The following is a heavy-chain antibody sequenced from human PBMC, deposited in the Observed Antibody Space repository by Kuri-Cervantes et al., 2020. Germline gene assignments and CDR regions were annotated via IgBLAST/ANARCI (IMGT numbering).Heavy chain of an antibody. D-gene: IGHD3-16*02. Sequence: GGSLRLSCAASGFTFSTYWMSWVRQAPGKGLEWVANIKQDGSEKYYVDSVKGRFTISRDNAKNSLYLQMNSLRAEDTAVYYCARGPRGSFHSYFYYYMDVWGKGTTVTVSS. CDR3: ARGPRGSFHSYFYYYMDV. J-gene: IGHJ6*03. CDR1: GFTFSTYW. CDR2: IKQDGSEK. V-gene: IGHV3-7*02.